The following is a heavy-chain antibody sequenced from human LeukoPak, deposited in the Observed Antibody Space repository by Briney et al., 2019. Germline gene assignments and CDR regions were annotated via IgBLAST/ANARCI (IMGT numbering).Heavy chain of an antibody. V-gene: IGHV1-46*01. CDR2: INPSGGST. CDR1: GYTFTSYY. J-gene: IGHJ4*02. CDR3: ARDDSSSPSLDY. D-gene: IGHD6-13*01. Sequence: GASVKVSCKASGYTFTSYYMHWVRQAPGQGLEWMGIINPSGGSTSYAQKFQGRVTTTRDMSTSTVYMELSSLRSEDTAVYYCARDDSSSPSLDYWGQGTLVTVSS.